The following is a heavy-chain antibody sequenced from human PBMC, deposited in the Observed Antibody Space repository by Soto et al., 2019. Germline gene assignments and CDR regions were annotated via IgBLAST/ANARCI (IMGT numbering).Heavy chain of an antibody. CDR2: IYWDDDK. CDR3: APSVNDDYGREAPFAY. Sequence: QITLKESGPTLVKPTQTLTLTCTFSGFSLSTSGVGVGWIRQPPGKALEWLALIYWDDDKRYSPSLKSRLTTTKGPSKNQGVLTKTHMDPVDTAPYYGAPSVNDDYGREAPFAYLGQGTLVTVSS. V-gene: IGHV2-5*02. D-gene: IGHD4-17*01. J-gene: IGHJ4*02. CDR1: GFSLSTSGVG.